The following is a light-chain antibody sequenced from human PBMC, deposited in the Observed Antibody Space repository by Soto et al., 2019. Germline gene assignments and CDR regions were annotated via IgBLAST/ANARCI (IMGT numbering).Light chain of an antibody. Sequence: DIVMTQSPATLSMSPGERATLSCRASQTINNNLAWNQQKPGQAPRLLIYEASIRAIVIPDRFSGSGSGTDFTLTISRLEPEDFAVYHCQQYGSSPPTFGQGSKVEIK. CDR2: EAS. J-gene: IGKJ1*01. CDR1: QTINNN. CDR3: QQYGSSPPT. V-gene: IGKV3-20*01.